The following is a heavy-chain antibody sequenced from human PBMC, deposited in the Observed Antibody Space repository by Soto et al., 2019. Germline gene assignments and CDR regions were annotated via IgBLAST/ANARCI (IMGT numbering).Heavy chain of an antibody. Sequence: SETLSLTCSVSGGSISPYYWSWIRLPPGRGLEWIGYVYYTGSTDYSPSLKSRVTISLDTSKNQFSLKLTSVTAADTAVYYCARHGSYNNSLYYFDLWGPGTMVTVSS. CDR2: VYYTGST. CDR1: GGSISPYY. V-gene: IGHV4-59*08. J-gene: IGHJ3*01. CDR3: ARHGSYNNSLYYFDL. D-gene: IGHD1-26*01.